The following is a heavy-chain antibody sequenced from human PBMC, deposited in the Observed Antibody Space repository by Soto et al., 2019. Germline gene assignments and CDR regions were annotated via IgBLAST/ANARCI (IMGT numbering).Heavy chain of an antibody. Sequence: LSLTCAVYGGSFSGYYWSWIRQPPGKGLEWIGEINHSGSTNYNPSLKSRVTISVDTSKNQFSLKLSSVTAADTAVYYCARLRFYYGMHVCGQGTTVTVSS. CDR3: ARLRFYYGMHV. D-gene: IGHD5-12*01. V-gene: IGHV4-34*01. CDR1: GGSFSGYY. J-gene: IGHJ6*02. CDR2: INHSGST.